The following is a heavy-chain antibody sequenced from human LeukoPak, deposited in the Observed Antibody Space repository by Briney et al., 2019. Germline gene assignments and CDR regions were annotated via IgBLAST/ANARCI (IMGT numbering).Heavy chain of an antibody. CDR3: ARVYRAVRAFDI. Sequence: PSETLSLTCTVSGGSISSYYWSWIRQPPGKGLEWLGYIYYSGSTNYNPSLKSRVTISVDTSKNQFSLKLSSVTAADTAVYYCARVYRAVRAFDIWSQGTMVTVSS. V-gene: IGHV4-59*01. CDR1: GGSISSYY. D-gene: IGHD3-10*02. CDR2: IYYSGST. J-gene: IGHJ3*02.